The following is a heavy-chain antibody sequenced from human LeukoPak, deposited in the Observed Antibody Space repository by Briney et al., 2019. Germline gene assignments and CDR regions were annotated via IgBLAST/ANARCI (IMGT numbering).Heavy chain of an antibody. V-gene: IGHV4-34*01. CDR3: ARGGVRAFDI. CDR1: GGSFSGYY. Sequence: SETLSLTRAVYGGSFSGYYWSWIRQPPGKGLEWIGEINHSGSTNYNPSLKSRVTISVDTSKNQFSLKLSSVTAADTAVYYCARGGVRAFDIWGQGTMVTVSS. J-gene: IGHJ3*02. CDR2: INHSGST.